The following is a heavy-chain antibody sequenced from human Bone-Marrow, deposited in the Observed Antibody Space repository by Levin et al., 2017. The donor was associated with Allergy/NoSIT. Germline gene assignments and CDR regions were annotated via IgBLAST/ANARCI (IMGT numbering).Heavy chain of an antibody. V-gene: IGHV3-74*01. CDR2: INSDGSVT. CDR1: GFTFSNYW. Sequence: GGSLRLSCEASGFTFSNYWMHWVRQAPGKGLVWVSRINSDGSVTTYADSVKGRFTISRDNAKNTLYLQMNSLRAEDTAVYYCARDQSPSTMIVVAEDIWGQGTMVTVSS. D-gene: IGHD3-22*01. CDR3: ARDQSPSTMIVVAEDI. J-gene: IGHJ3*02.